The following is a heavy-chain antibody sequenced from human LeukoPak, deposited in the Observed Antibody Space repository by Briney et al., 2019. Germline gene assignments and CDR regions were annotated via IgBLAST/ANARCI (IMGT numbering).Heavy chain of an antibody. Sequence: ASVKVSCKASGYTFTSYGISWVRQAPGQGLEWMGWISAYNGNTNYAQKLQGRVTMTTDTSTSTAYMELRSLRSDDTAVYYCARLPLGLWFGDLFPAYYFDYWGQGTLVTVSS. D-gene: IGHD3-10*01. V-gene: IGHV1-18*01. CDR1: GYTFTSYG. CDR2: ISAYNGNT. CDR3: ARLPLGLWFGDLFPAYYFDY. J-gene: IGHJ4*02.